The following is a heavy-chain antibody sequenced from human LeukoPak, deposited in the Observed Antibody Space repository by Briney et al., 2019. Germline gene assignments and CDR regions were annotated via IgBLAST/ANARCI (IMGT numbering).Heavy chain of an antibody. CDR3: ATDRSDWKYFGY. CDR2: IRYDGSDK. D-gene: IGHD6-25*01. V-gene: IGHV3-30*02. CDR1: GFTFSSFA. Sequence: GGSLRLSCAASGFTFSSFAMNWVRQAPGKGLEWVAFIRYDGSDKYYADSVKGRFTISRDNSKNTLYLQLNNLRVEDTAVYYCATDRSDWKYFGYWGQGTLVTVSS. J-gene: IGHJ4*02.